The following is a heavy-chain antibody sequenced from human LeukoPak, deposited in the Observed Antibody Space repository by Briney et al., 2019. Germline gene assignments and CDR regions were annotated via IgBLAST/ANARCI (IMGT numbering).Heavy chain of an antibody. CDR3: ARHFENNPSLFDY. CDR2: IYYSGST. J-gene: IGHJ4*02. CDR1: GGSISSSSYY. D-gene: IGHD1-14*01. V-gene: IGHV4-39*01. Sequence: SETLSLTCTVSGGSISSSSYYWGWIRQPPGKGLEWIGSIYYSGSTYYNPSLKSRVTISVDTSKNQFSLKLSSVTAADTAVYYCARHFENNPSLFDYWGQGTLVTVSS.